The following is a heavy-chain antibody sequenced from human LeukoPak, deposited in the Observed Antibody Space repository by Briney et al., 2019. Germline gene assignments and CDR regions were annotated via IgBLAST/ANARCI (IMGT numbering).Heavy chain of an antibody. CDR3: ARDNYRSGSHGD. D-gene: IGHD3-10*01. CDR2: IKQDGSDK. V-gene: IGHV3-7*04. Sequence: GGSLRLSCAASGFTFTNYYMSWVRQTPGKGLEWVCNIKQDGSDKDYVDSVKGRFTIYRDNAKNSLYLQMNSLRAGDTAVYYCARDNYRSGSHGDWGEGTLVSVFS. J-gene: IGHJ4*02. CDR1: GFTFTNYY.